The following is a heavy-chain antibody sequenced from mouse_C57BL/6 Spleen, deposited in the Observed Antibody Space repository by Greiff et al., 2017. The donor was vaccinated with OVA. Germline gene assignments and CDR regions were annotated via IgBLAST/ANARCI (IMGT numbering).Heavy chain of an antibody. V-gene: IGHV1-82*01. J-gene: IGHJ3*01. CDR1: GYAFSSSW. D-gene: IGHD1-1*01. CDR2: IYPGDGDT. Sequence: QVQLQQSGPELVKPGASVKISCKASGYAFSSSWMNWVKQRPGKGLEWIGRIYPGDGDTNYNGKFKGKATLTADKSSSTAYMQLSSLTSEDSAVYFCARSYGSSSAGFAYWGQGTLVTVSA. CDR3: ARSYGSSSAGFAY.